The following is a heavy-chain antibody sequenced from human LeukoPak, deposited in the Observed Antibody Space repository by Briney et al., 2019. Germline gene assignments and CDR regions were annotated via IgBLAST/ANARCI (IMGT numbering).Heavy chain of an antibody. CDR1: RFTFSSYA. CDR3: AKIPGTYSYYFDY. D-gene: IGHD1-26*01. CDR2: ISGSGGST. V-gene: IGHV3-23*01. Sequence: PGGSLRLSCAASRFTFSSYAMHWVRQAPGKGLEWVSAISGSGGSTYYADSVKGRFTISRDNSKNTLYLQMNSLRAEDTAVYYCAKIPGTYSYYFDYWGQGTLVTVSS. J-gene: IGHJ4*02.